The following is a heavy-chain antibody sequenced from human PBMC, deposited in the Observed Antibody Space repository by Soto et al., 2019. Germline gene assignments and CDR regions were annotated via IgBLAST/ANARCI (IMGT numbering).Heavy chain of an antibody. CDR3: ARTTGAGITDS. V-gene: IGHV4-34*04. CDR1: GGNFRGYD. J-gene: IGHJ4*02. CDR2: MSLGVKI. Sequence: PSETLSLTCAVYGGNFRGYDWSWIRQPPGKGLEWIGDMSLGVKITHNPSLKSRATISVDTSANQFSLNLSSVTAADTAIYYCARTTGAGITDSWGLGTLVTVSS. D-gene: IGHD1-7*01.